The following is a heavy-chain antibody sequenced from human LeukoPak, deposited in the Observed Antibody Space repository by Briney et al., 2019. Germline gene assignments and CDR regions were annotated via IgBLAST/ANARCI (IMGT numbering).Heavy chain of an antibody. CDR2: ISGSGGST. Sequence: PGGSLRLSCAASGFTFSSYAMSWVRQAPGKGLEWVSAISGSGGSTYYADSVKGRFTISRDNSKNTLYLQMNSLRAEDTAVYYCATSPDGQQLVNYYFDYWGQGTLVAVSS. CDR3: ATSPDGQQLVNYYFDY. CDR1: GFTFSSYA. D-gene: IGHD6-13*01. V-gene: IGHV3-23*01. J-gene: IGHJ4*02.